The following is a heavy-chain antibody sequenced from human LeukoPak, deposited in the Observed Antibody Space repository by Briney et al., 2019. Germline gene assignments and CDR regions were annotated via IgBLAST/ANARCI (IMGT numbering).Heavy chain of an antibody. D-gene: IGHD1-14*01. CDR1: GGSFSGYY. CDR2: INHSGST. CDR3: AGMDY. V-gene: IGHV4-34*01. Sequence: SETLSLTCAVYGGSFSGYYWSWIRQPRGKGLEWIGEINHSGSTNYNPPLKSRVTISVDTSKNQFSLKLSSVTAADTAVYYCAGMDYWGQGTLVTVSS. J-gene: IGHJ4*02.